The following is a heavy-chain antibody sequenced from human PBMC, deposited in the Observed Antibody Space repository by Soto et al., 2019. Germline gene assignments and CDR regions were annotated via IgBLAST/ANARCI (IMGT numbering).Heavy chain of an antibody. Sequence: ASVKVSCKASGYTFTSYYMHWVRQAPGQGLEWMGIINPSGGSTSYAQKFQGRVTMTRDTSTSTVYTELSSLRSEDTAVYYCASPGVGLATGGEDAFDIWGQGTMVTVSS. D-gene: IGHD3-16*01. CDR1: GYTFTSYY. CDR2: INPSGGST. CDR3: ASPGVGLATGGEDAFDI. J-gene: IGHJ3*02. V-gene: IGHV1-46*03.